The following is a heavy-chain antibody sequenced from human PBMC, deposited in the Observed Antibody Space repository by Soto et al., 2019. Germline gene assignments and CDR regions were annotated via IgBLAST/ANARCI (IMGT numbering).Heavy chain of an antibody. CDR1: DGFISSSDY. CDR3: VRHGGRLFDY. Sequence: SETLSLTCAVSDGFISSSDYWSWVRQPPGKGLEWIGQVYHNGGPSYNPSLRSRVTMSIDKSKNQFSLNLSAVTAADTAVYFCVRHGGRLFDYWGPGHLVTVSS. V-gene: IGHV4-4*02. D-gene: IGHD2-15*01. J-gene: IGHJ4*02. CDR2: VYHNGGP.